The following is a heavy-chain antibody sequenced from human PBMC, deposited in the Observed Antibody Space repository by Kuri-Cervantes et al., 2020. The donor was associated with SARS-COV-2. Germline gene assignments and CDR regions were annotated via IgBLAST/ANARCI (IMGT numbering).Heavy chain of an antibody. V-gene: IGHV3-21*01. D-gene: IGHD3-16*01. CDR3: ARGNYVMYSRWPTAPSDY. CDR2: ISSSSSYI. Sequence: GGSLRLSCAASGLTFSSYSMNWVRQAPGKGLEWVSSISSSSSYISYADSMKGRFTISRDNAKNSLYLQMNSLRAEDTAVYYCARGNYVMYSRWPTAPSDYWGQGTLVTVSS. J-gene: IGHJ4*02. CDR1: GLTFSSYS.